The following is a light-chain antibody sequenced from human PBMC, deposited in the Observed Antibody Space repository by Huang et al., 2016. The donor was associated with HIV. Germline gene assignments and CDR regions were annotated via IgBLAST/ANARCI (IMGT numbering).Light chain of an antibody. V-gene: IGKV2-28*01. CDR1: QSLLHSNGYNF. CDR3: MQALQTPLT. J-gene: IGKJ4*01. Sequence: DIVMTQSPLSLPVTPGEPASISCRSSQSLLHSNGYNFLDWYLQKPGQSPQVLIYLGAIGAVVVPDRFSGSEPGTDFTLKISRVEAEDFGIYYCMQALQTPLTFGGGTKVEIK. CDR2: LGA.